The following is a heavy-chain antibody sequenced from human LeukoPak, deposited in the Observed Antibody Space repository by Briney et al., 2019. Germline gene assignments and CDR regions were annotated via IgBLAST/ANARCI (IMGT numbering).Heavy chain of an antibody. J-gene: IGHJ3*02. D-gene: IGHD2-2*01. Sequence: GGSLKLSCAVSGFTVSNNYMSWVRQAPGKGLEWVSVIYSGGSTYYSDSLKGRFTVSRDNSKNTLYLQMNSLRAEDTAVYYCARRPSWGRDAFDIWGQGTMATVSS. V-gene: IGHV3-66*04. CDR3: ARRPSWGRDAFDI. CDR1: GFTVSNNY. CDR2: IYSGGST.